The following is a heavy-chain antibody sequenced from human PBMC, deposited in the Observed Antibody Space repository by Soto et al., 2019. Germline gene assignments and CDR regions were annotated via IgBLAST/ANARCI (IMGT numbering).Heavy chain of an antibody. D-gene: IGHD1-1*01. V-gene: IGHV3-74*01. J-gene: IGHJ3*02. CDR2: INSGGTTT. CDR3: ARDRGRPDSFDI. Sequence: VQLVESGGGSVQPGGSLRLSCAGSGSTFSSYWMHWVRQAPGKGLVWVSYINSGGTTTTYADSVKGRFTISRDNAKNTLYLQMNSLRAEDTAVYYCARDRGRPDSFDIWGQGTMVTVSS. CDR1: GSTFSSYW.